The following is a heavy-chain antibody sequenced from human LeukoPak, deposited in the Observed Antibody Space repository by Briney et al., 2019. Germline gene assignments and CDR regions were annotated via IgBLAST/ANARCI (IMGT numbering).Heavy chain of an antibody. V-gene: IGHV3-11*04. D-gene: IGHD3-3*01. J-gene: IGHJ3*02. CDR2: ISSSGSTI. CDR3: AKGPYDFWSGYRPDAFDI. Sequence: GGSLRLSCAASGFTFSDYYMSWIRQAPGKGLEWVSYISSSGSTIYYADSVKGRFTISRDNAKNSLYLQMNSLRAEDTAVYYCAKGPYDFWSGYRPDAFDIWGQGTMVTVSS. CDR1: GFTFSDYY.